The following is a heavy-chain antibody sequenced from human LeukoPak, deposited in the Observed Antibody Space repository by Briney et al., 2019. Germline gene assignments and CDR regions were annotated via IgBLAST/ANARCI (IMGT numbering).Heavy chain of an antibody. CDR1: GFTFSTYA. CDR2: ISYDGSNK. J-gene: IGHJ4*02. D-gene: IGHD1-26*01. V-gene: IGHV3-30-3*01. Sequence: GGSLRLSCAASGFTFSTYAIHWFRQAPGKGLDWVALISYDGSNKFYADSVKDRFTISRDNSKNTLYMQMNSLRAEDTAVYYCARGFYSGSYYVWDYWGQGTLVTVSS. CDR3: ARGFYSGSYYVWDY.